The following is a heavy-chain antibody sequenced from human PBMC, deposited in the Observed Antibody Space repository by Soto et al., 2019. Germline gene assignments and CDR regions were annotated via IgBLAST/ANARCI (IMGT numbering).Heavy chain of an antibody. V-gene: IGHV4-61*08. D-gene: IGHD3-9*01. CDR2: VYHTGST. Sequence: LSLTCTVSGVSVSSGDYYWSWIRQPPGKGLEWIGYVYHTGSTNYNPSLKGRVTISVDTSKNQFSLQLNSVTAADTALYSCASMNILAGHAFDFWGQGTMVTVSS. J-gene: IGHJ3*01. CDR3: ASMNILAGHAFDF. CDR1: GVSVSSGDYY.